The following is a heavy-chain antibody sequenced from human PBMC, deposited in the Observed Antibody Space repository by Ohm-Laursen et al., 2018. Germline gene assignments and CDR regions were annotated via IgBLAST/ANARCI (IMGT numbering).Heavy chain of an antibody. D-gene: IGHD4-23*01. J-gene: IGHJ2*01. CDR2: IYWNDDK. CDR1: GFSPSTSGVG. CDR3: AHGDYGGAYFDL. Sequence: TQTLTLTCTFSGFSPSTSGVGVGWIRQPPGKALEWLALIYWNDDKLYSPSLRSRLTITKDTSKNQVVLTVTNMDPVETATYYWAHGDYGGAYFDLWGRGTLVTVSS. V-gene: IGHV2-5*01.